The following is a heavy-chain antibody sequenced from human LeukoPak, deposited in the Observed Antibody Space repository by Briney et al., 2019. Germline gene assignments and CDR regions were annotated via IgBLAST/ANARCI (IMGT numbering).Heavy chain of an antibody. CDR1: GYTFTGYY. CDR3: ARDRVGSGWPRPYYFEF. J-gene: IGHJ4*02. D-gene: IGHD6-19*01. Sequence: GASVTVSCKPSGYTFTGYYLHWVRQAPGQGLEWMGWINTNTGATMFAQKFQGRVTMTRDTSIGTGYLELSSLKSDDTALYYCARDRVGSGWPRPYYFEFWGQGTLVTVSS. V-gene: IGHV1-2*02. CDR2: INTNTGAT.